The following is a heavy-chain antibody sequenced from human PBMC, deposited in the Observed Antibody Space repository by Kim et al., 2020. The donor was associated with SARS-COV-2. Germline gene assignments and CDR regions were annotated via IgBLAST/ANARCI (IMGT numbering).Heavy chain of an antibody. V-gene: IGHV3-23*01. CDR3: AKDREASSGWFKGTPSAWDY. CDR1: GFTFSSYA. Sequence: GGSLRLSCAASGFTFSSYAMSWVRQAPGKGLEWVSAISGSGGSTYYADSVKGRFTISRDNSKNTLYLQMNSLRAEDTAVYYCAKDREASSGWFKGTPSAWDYWGQGTLVTVSS. D-gene: IGHD6-19*01. J-gene: IGHJ4*02. CDR2: ISGSGGST.